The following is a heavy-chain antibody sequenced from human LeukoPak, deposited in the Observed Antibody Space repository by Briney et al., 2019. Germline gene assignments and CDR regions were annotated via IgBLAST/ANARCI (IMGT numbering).Heavy chain of an antibody. Sequence: GGSLRLSCAASGFNFSSYWMHWVRQAPGKGLVWVSRIKSDGSSTTYADSVKGRFTISRDNTKNTLYLQMNSLRAGDTAVYYCARALAVTGTGGFDPWGQGTLVTVSS. D-gene: IGHD6-19*01. CDR3: ARALAVTGTGGFDP. J-gene: IGHJ5*02. V-gene: IGHV3-74*01. CDR1: GFNFSSYW. CDR2: IKSDGSST.